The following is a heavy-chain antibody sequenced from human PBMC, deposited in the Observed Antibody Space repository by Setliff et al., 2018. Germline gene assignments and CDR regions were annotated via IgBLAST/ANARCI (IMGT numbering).Heavy chain of an antibody. CDR1: GYTFTGYY. V-gene: IGHV1-2*02. Sequence: ASVKVSCKASGYTFTGYYMHWVRQAPGQGLEWMGWINPNSGGTNYAQKFQGRVTMTRDTSISTAYMELSRLRSDDTDVYYCARTGHCGGDCYGFDYWGQGTLVTVSS. CDR2: INPNSGGT. CDR3: ARTGHCGGDCYGFDY. J-gene: IGHJ4*02. D-gene: IGHD2-21*02.